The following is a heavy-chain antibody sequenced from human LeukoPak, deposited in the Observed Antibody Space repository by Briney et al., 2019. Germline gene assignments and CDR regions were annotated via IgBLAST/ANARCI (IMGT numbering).Heavy chain of an antibody. V-gene: IGHV3-7*01. CDR1: GFTFSSYA. Sequence: GGPLRLSCAASGFTFSSYAMSWVRQAPGKGLEWVANIKQDGSEKYYVDSVKGRFTISRDNAKNSLSLQMNSLRAEDTAVYYCAREYDFWSGLSPPDYWGQGTLVTVSS. CDR2: IKQDGSEK. D-gene: IGHD3-3*01. J-gene: IGHJ4*02. CDR3: AREYDFWSGLSPPDY.